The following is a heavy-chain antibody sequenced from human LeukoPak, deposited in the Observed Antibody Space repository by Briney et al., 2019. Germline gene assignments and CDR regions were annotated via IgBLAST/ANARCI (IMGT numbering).Heavy chain of an antibody. CDR1: GYTFTGYY. V-gene: IGHV1-2*06. CDR3: ARVTYYYDSSGYPIRYFDY. D-gene: IGHD3-22*01. J-gene: IGHJ4*02. Sequence: GASVKVSCKASGYTFTGYYMHWVRQAPGQGLEWMGRINPNSGGTNYAQKFQGRVTMTRDTSISTAYMELSRLRSDDTAVYYCARVTYYYDSSGYPIRYFDYWGQGTLSPSPQ. CDR2: INPNSGGT.